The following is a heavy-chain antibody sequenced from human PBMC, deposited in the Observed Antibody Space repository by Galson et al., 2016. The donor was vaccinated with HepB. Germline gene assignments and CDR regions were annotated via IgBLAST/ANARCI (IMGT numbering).Heavy chain of an antibody. CDR2: IYPGDSDT. Sequence: QSGAEVKKPGESLKISCKGSGYTFTRYWIGWVRQMPGKGLESMGIIYPGDSDTRYSPSFQGQVTISADKSFRTAYLQWSGLKASDTAMYYCARSGSLGRYFDYWGQGTLVTVSS. CDR1: GYTFTRYW. D-gene: IGHD7-27*01. V-gene: IGHV5-51*01. CDR3: ARSGSLGRYFDY. J-gene: IGHJ4*02.